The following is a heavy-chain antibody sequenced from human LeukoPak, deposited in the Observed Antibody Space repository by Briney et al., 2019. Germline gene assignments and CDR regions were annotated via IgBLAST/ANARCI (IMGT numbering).Heavy chain of an antibody. CDR3: AREGAAAGSYYFDY. V-gene: IGHV3-53*01. Sequence: PGGSLRLSCEASGFTVSNNYMSWVRQAPGKGLEWVSVIYSGGSTYYADSVKGRFTISRDNSKNTLYLQMNSLRAEDTAVYYCAREGAAAGSYYFDYWGQGTLVTVSS. J-gene: IGHJ4*02. D-gene: IGHD6-13*01. CDR1: GFTVSNNY. CDR2: IYSGGST.